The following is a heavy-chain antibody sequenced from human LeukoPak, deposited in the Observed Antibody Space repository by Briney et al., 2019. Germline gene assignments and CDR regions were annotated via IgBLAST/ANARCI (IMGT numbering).Heavy chain of an antibody. D-gene: IGHD6-6*01. Sequence: CKASGYTFTGYYMHWVRQAPGQVLEWMGRINPNCRGTNYAQKFQGRVTMTSDTSISTAYMELSRLRSADTAVYYCARVSSSSYYWGQGTLVTVSS. V-gene: IGHV1-2*06. J-gene: IGHJ4*02. CDR2: INPNCRGT. CDR1: GYTFTGYY. CDR3: ARVSSSSYY.